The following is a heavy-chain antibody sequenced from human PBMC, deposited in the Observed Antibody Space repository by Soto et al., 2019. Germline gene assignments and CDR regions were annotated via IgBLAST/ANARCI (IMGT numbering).Heavy chain of an antibody. CDR2: IYASGST. CDR1: GGSISSYY. J-gene: IGHJ4*02. Sequence: SETLSLTCTVSGGSISSYYWSWIRQPAGKGLEWIGRIYASGSTNYNPSLRSRVTMSVDTSKNQFSLKLSSVTAADTAVYYCARGAGTNFPAIRLYFDYWGQGTLVTVSS. D-gene: IGHD1-7*01. V-gene: IGHV4-4*07. CDR3: ARGAGTNFPAIRLYFDY.